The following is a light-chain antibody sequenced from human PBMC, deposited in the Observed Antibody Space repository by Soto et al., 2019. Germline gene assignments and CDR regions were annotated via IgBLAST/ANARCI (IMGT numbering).Light chain of an antibody. CDR3: QQYNNWPPWT. J-gene: IGKJ1*01. Sequence: EIVRTQSPATRSVSPGERATLSCRASQSVSSNLAWYQQKPGQAPRLLIYGASTRATGIPARFSGSGSGTEFTLTISSLQSEDFAVYYCQQYNNWPPWTFGQGTKV. V-gene: IGKV3-15*01. CDR1: QSVSSN. CDR2: GAS.